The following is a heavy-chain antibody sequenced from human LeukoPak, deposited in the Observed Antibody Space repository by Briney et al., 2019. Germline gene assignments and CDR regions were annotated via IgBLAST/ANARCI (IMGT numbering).Heavy chain of an antibody. J-gene: IGHJ4*02. CDR1: GYTFISYY. D-gene: IGHD4-23*01. V-gene: IGHV1-46*01. CDR2: INPSGGST. Sequence: ASVKASCKAFGYTFISYYMNWVRQAPGQGLEWMGIINPSGGSTSYAQKFQGRVTMTRDTSTSTVYMELSSLRSEDTAVYYCARGRLSTVVSPLWDWGQGTLVTVSS. CDR3: ARGRLSTVVSPLWD.